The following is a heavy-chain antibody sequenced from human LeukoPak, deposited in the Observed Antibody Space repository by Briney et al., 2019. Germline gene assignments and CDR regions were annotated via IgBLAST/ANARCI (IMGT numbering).Heavy chain of an antibody. CDR1: GFTVSSNY. CDR3: ANLVVAAGFDY. CDR2: IYSGGST. D-gene: IGHD2-15*01. Sequence: PGGSLRLSCAASGFTVSSNYMSWVRQAPGKGLEWVSVIYSGGSTYYADSVKGRFTISRDNAKNSLYLQMNSLRAEDTAVYYCANLVVAAGFDYWGQGTLVTVSS. V-gene: IGHV3-66*01. J-gene: IGHJ4*02.